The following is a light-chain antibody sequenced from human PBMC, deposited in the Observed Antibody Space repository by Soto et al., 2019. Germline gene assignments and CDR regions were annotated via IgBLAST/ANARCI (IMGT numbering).Light chain of an antibody. CDR2: DAS. CDR1: QSISSW. Sequence: IQLTQSPSTLSASVGDRVTITCRASQSISSWLAWYQQKPGKAPKLLIYDASSLESGAPSRFSGSGSGTEFTLTSSSLQPDDFATYYCQQYNSYSITFGQGTRLEIK. V-gene: IGKV1-5*01. CDR3: QQYNSYSIT. J-gene: IGKJ5*01.